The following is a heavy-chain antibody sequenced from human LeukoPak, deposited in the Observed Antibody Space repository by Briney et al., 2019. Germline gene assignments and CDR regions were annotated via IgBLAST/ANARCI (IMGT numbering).Heavy chain of an antibody. CDR2: IYYSGST. Sequence: SETLSLTCTVSGGSVSSGDYYWSWIRQPPGKGLEWIGYIYYSGSTYYNPSLKSRVTISVDTSKNQFSLKLSSVTAADTAVYYCARGRAEYFQHWGQGTLVTVSS. J-gene: IGHJ1*01. CDR1: GGSVSSGDYY. CDR3: ARGRAEYFQH. V-gene: IGHV4-30-4*01.